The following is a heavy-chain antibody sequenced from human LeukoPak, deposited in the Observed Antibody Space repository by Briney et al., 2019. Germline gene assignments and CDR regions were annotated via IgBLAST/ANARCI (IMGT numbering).Heavy chain of an antibody. CDR1: GYTFTSYY. J-gene: IGHJ4*02. V-gene: IGHV1-46*04. CDR3: ARTDDSSGYYYPYYFDY. D-gene: IGHD3-22*01. CDR2: INPRGGGT. Sequence: ASVKVSCKASGYTFTSYYMHWVRQAPGQGLEWMGIINPRGGGTNYAQKLQGRVTMTRDMSTTTVYMELSSLRSEDTAVDFCARTDDSSGYYYPYYFDYWGQGTLVTVSS.